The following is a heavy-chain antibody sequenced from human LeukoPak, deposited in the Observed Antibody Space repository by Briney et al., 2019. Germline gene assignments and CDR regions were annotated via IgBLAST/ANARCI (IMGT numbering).Heavy chain of an antibody. CDR1: GGSISSYY. CDR2: IYTSGST. J-gene: IGHJ5*02. CDR3: ARAAGIRRPPGGYDSGWFDP. D-gene: IGHD5-12*01. V-gene: IGHV4-4*07. Sequence: SETLSLTCTVSGGSISSYYWSWVRQPAGEGLEWLGRIYTSGSTNYNPSLKSRVTISVDKSNHQLSLKLSCVTAADTAVYCCARAAGIRRPPGGYDSGWFDPWGQGTLVTVSS.